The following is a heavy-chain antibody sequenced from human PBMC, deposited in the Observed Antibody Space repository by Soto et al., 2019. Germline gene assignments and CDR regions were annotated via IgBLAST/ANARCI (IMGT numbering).Heavy chain of an antibody. V-gene: IGHV1-18*01. J-gene: IGHJ5*02. D-gene: IGHD1-7*01. CDR1: GYTFTSYG. CDR2: ISAYNGNT. Sequence: QVQLVQSGAEVKKPGASVKVSCKASGYTFTSYGISWVRQAPEQGLEWMGWISAYNGNTNYAQKLQGRVTMTTDTSTSTAYMELRSLRSDDTAVYYCARDRRPNWSYGGRWLGFDPWGQGTLVTVSS. CDR3: ARDRRPNWSYGGRWLGFDP.